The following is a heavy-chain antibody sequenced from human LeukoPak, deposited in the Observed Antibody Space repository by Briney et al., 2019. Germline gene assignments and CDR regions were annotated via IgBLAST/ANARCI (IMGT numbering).Heavy chain of an antibody. Sequence: GGSLRLSCAASGFTFSSYWMSWVRQAPGKGLEWVANIKQDGSEKYYVDSVKGRFTISRDNAKNSLYLQTNSLRAEDTAVYYCARVGGWDKNFCFDYWGQGTLVTVSS. CDR1: GFTFSSYW. CDR3: ARVGGWDKNFCFDY. D-gene: IGHD1-26*01. V-gene: IGHV3-7*01. J-gene: IGHJ4*02. CDR2: IKQDGSEK.